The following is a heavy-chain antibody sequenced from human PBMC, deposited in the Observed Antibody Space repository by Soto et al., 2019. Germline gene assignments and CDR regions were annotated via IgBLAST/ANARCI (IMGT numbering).Heavy chain of an antibody. CDR1: GFSLTTDRVG. CDR3: AHAYGGRSLY. J-gene: IGHJ4*02. Sequence: QITLKESGPTLVKPTQTLTLTCTFSGFSLTTDRVGVGWIRQPPGEALEWLAVIYWDDSKTYRPSLESRLTITTDNSKKQVAITMTNTDSLDTATYYCAHAYGGRSLYWGQGTLVTVSS. D-gene: IGHD1-26*01. CDR2: IYWDDSK. V-gene: IGHV2-5*02.